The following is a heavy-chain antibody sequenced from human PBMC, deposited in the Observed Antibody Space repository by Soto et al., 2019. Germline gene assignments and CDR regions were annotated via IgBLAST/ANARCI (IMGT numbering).Heavy chain of an antibody. CDR1: GGSISDYI. Sequence: PSEPLSLTCTVSGGSISDYIWTWLRQPAGKGLEWIGRIYTSGSTNYSPSLKSRVTMSVDTSKNQFSLKLSSVTAADTAVYYCARLGTNGQTLDYWGQGTLVTVYS. CDR2: IYTSGST. CDR3: ARLGTNGQTLDY. J-gene: IGHJ4*02. V-gene: IGHV4-4*07. D-gene: IGHD3-16*01.